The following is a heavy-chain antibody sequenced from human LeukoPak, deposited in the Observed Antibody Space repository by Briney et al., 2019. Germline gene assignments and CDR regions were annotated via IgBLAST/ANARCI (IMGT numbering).Heavy chain of an antibody. CDR2: IGTAGDT. D-gene: IGHD3-22*01. V-gene: IGHV3-13*01. CDR3: ARVSGGSGYYYFDY. CDR1: GFTFSSYD. Sequence: GGSLRLSCAASGFTFSSYDMHWVRRATGKGLEWVSAIGTAGDTYYPGSVKGRFTISRENAKNSLYLQMNSLRAGDTAVYYCARVSGGSGYYYFDYWGQGTLVTVSS. J-gene: IGHJ4*02.